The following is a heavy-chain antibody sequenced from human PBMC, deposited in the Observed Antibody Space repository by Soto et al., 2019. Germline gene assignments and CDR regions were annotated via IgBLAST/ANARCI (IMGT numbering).Heavy chain of an antibody. D-gene: IGHD1-26*01. CDR3: AKWGLRSGSSDDAFDI. Sequence: EVQLLESGGGLVQPGGSLRLSCAASGFTFSSYAMSWVRQAPGKGLEWVSAISGSGGSTYYADSVKGRFTISRDNSKNTLYLQMNSLRAEDTAVYYCAKWGLRSGSSDDAFDIWGQGTMVTVSS. V-gene: IGHV3-23*01. J-gene: IGHJ3*02. CDR2: ISGSGGST. CDR1: GFTFSSYA.